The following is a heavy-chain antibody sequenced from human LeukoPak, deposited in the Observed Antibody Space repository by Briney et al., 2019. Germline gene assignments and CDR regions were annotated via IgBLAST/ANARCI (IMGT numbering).Heavy chain of an antibody. CDR2: MDPNSGNT. CDR1: GYTFTSYD. D-gene: IGHD3-9*01. Sequence: ASVKVSCKASGYTFTSYDINWVRQATGQGLEWMGWMDPNSGNTGYAQKFQGRVTMTRNTSINTAYMELSSLRSEDTAVYYCARGGYFDWSRVYAFDIWGQGTMVTVSS. CDR3: ARGGYFDWSRVYAFDI. J-gene: IGHJ3*02. V-gene: IGHV1-8*01.